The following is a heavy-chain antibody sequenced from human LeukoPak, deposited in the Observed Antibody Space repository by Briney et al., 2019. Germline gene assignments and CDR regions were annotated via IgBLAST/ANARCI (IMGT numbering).Heavy chain of an antibody. D-gene: IGHD3-3*01. J-gene: IGHJ6*03. Sequence: HPGGSLRLSCATSGFTFSGYGMHWVRQAPGKGLEWVTVIWSDGSNKYYADSVKGRFTISRDNSKNTLYLQMNSLRAEDTAVYYCATNDFWSGYIGYYMDVWGKGTTVTVSS. CDR2: IWSDGSNK. V-gene: IGHV3-33*01. CDR1: GFTFSGYG. CDR3: ATNDFWSGYIGYYMDV.